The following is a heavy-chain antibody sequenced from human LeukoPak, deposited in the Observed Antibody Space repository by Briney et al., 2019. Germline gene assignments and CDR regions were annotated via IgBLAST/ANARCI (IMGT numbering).Heavy chain of an antibody. CDR1: GFTFSSYG. J-gene: IGHJ6*02. CDR3: ARDYCSSTSCYAGSYYYYGMDV. V-gene: IGHV3-48*04. CDR2: ISSSSRTL. D-gene: IGHD2-2*01. Sequence: GGSLRLSCAASGFTFSSYGMNWVRQAPGKGLEWVSYISSSSRTLYYADSVKGRFTISRDNAKNSLYLQMNSLRAEDTAVYYCARDYCSSTSCYAGSYYYYGMDVWGQGTTVTVSS.